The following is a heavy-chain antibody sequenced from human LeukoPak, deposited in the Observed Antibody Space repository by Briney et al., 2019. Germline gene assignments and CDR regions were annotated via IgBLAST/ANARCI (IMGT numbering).Heavy chain of an antibody. CDR3: ARDRIRVSSIVDY. J-gene: IGHJ4*02. CDR2: IYYSGST. CDR1: GGSFSGYY. D-gene: IGHD2-21*01. V-gene: IGHV4-34*01. Sequence: PSETLSLTCAVYGGSFSGYYWSWIRQPSGRGLEWIGSIYYSGSTYYNPSLKRRVTISVDTSKNQFSLKLSSVTAADTAVYYCARDRIRVSSIVDYWGQGTLVTVSS.